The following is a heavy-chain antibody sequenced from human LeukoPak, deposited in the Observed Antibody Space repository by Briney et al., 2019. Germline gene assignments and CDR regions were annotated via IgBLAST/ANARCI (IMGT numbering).Heavy chain of an antibody. D-gene: IGHD5-12*01. J-gene: IGHJ3*02. CDR1: GYTFTSYD. Sequence: GASVKVSCKASGYTFTSYDINWVRQATGQGLEWMGWMNPNRGNTGYAQKFQGRVTMTRNTSISTAYMELSSLRSEDTAVYYCAKVDIVATMQAFDIWGQGTMVTVSS. V-gene: IGHV1-8*01. CDR2: MNPNRGNT. CDR3: AKVDIVATMQAFDI.